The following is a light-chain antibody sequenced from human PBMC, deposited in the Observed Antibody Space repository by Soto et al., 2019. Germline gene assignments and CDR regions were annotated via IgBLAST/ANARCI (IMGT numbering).Light chain of an antibody. CDR1: QSVSSN. CDR3: QQDNNWPQT. V-gene: IGKV3-15*01. CDR2: GAS. J-gene: IGKJ1*01. Sequence: EIVMTQSPATLSVSPGERATLSCRASQSVSSNLAWYQQKPGQAPRLLIYGASTRATGIPARFSGSGSGTEFTLTISSLQSEDFAVYYCQQDNNWPQTFGQGNKV.